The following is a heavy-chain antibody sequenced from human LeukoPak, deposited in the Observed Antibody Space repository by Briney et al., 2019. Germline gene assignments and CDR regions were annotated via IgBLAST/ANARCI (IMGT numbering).Heavy chain of an antibody. CDR1: GFIFSNYA. Sequence: GGSLRLSCAASGFIFSNYAMHWVRQAPGKGLEWVAVTSYDGSNEYYADSVKGRFTISRDNSRNTLYLQMNSLRAKDTAVYYCAKELGRAAPLDYWGQGTLVTVSS. V-gene: IGHV3-30*04. J-gene: IGHJ4*02. CDR3: AKELGRAAPLDY. D-gene: IGHD2-15*01. CDR2: TSYDGSNE.